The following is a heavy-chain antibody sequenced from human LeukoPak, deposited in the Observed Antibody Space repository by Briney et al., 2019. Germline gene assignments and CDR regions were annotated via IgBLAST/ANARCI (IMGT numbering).Heavy chain of an antibody. CDR1: GFTVSNNY. CDR2: IYSGAGT. J-gene: IGHJ4*02. CDR3: VRGHITLTI. D-gene: IGHD3-22*01. V-gene: IGHV3-53*01. Sequence: GGSLRLSCAVSGFTVSNNYMSWVRQAPAKGLEWVSVIYSGAGTHHADSVKGRFTISRDNSENTLYLQMNSLRAEDTAVYYCVRGHITLTIWGQGTLVTVSS.